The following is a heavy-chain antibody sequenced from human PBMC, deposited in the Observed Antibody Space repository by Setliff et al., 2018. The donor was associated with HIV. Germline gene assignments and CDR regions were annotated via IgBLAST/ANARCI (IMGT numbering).Heavy chain of an antibody. D-gene: IGHD1-20*01. J-gene: IGHJ6*02. CDR1: GGSLSGYH. Sequence: PSETLSLTCGVYGGSLSGYHWSWIRLPPGKGLEWIGEINYSGSTNYNPSLTSRVIISVDTSKNHFSVKLNSVTAADTAVYYCARHDASYYKWNDEVIWNHYGLDVWGQGTTVTVSS. V-gene: IGHV4-34*01. CDR3: ARHDASYYKWNDEVIWNHYGLDV. CDR2: INYSGST.